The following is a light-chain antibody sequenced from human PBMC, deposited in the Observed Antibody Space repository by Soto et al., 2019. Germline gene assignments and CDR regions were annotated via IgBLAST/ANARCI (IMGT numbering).Light chain of an antibody. CDR1: QSVSSN. J-gene: IGKJ5*01. V-gene: IGKV3-20*01. Sequence: EIVMTQSPTILSVSPGERATLSCRASQSVSSNLAWYQQKPGQAPRLLIYGASSRANGIPDRFSGSGSGTDFTLTISRLEPEDFAVYYCQQYGSSPPITFGQGTRLEI. CDR3: QQYGSSPPIT. CDR2: GAS.